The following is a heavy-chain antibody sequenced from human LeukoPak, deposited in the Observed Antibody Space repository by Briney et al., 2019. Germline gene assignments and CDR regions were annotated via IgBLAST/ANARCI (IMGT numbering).Heavy chain of an antibody. Sequence: ASVKVSCKASGYTSTSYDINWVRHATGQGLEWMGWMNPNSGNTGYAQKFQGRVTMTRNTSIRTPYMELSSLRSEDTAVYYCARGPTDNWNVDNWFDPWGQETLVTVSS. CDR1: GYTSTSYD. V-gene: IGHV1-8*01. CDR3: ARGPTDNWNVDNWFDP. CDR2: MNPNSGNT. J-gene: IGHJ5*02. D-gene: IGHD1-1*01.